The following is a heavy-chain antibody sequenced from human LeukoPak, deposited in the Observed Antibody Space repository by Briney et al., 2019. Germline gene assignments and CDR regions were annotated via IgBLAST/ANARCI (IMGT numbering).Heavy chain of an antibody. CDR3: ATYFYGDYAVYYFDY. V-gene: IGHV4-4*02. Sequence: SETLSLTCGVYGTSIMRSHWWSWARQPPGKGLEWIGEIYHRGTTNYNPSLKGRVTMSLDISNNQISLHLTSVTAADTAVYYCATYFYGDYAVYYFDYWGQGTLVTVSS. CDR2: IYHRGTT. J-gene: IGHJ4*02. CDR1: GTSIMRSHW. D-gene: IGHD4-17*01.